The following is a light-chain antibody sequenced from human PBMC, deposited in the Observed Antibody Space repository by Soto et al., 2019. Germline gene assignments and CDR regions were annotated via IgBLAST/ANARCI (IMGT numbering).Light chain of an antibody. CDR3: QQYGSSPCT. V-gene: IGKV3-20*01. J-gene: IGKJ1*01. Sequence: IVLTQSPGTLSLSPGERATLSCRASQSVSSSYLAWYQQKPGQAPRLLIYGASSRATGIPDRFSGSGSGTDFTLTISRLEPEDFAVYYCQQYGSSPCTFGQGTKVDI. CDR2: GAS. CDR1: QSVSSSY.